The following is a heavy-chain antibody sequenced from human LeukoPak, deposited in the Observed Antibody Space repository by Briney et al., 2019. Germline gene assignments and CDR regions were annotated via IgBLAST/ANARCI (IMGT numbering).Heavy chain of an antibody. D-gene: IGHD2-15*01. CDR2: IYYSGST. CDR1: GGSISGYY. CDR3: ARDVVVAATHTWFDP. J-gene: IGHJ5*02. V-gene: IGHV4-59*01. Sequence: SETLSLTCTVSGGSISGYYWSWIRQPPGKGLEWIGYIYYSGSTNYNPSLKSRVTISVDTSKNQFSLKLSSVTAADTAVYYCARDVVVAATHTWFDPWGQGTLVTVSS.